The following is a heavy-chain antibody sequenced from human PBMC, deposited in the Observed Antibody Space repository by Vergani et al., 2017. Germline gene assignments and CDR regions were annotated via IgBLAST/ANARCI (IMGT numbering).Heavy chain of an antibody. CDR3: AKNPGISTTRHYYAMDV. Sequence: LEESGGGSVKPGGSLRLSCAASGFKFSDHYMSRIRQAPGKGLGWVSHISPGASTVSYTDSVTGRFTVSRDNDNNSLTLDMTTLRVEDTAVYYCAKNPGISTTRHYYAMDVWGQGTTVTVSS. V-gene: IGHV3-11*04. CDR1: GFKFSDHY. J-gene: IGHJ6*02. CDR2: ISPGASTV. D-gene: IGHD1-1*01.